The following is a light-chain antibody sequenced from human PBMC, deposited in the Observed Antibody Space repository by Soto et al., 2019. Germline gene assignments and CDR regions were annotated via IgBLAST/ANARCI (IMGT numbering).Light chain of an antibody. V-gene: IGLV2-14*03. CDR1: SSDVGGFNY. CDR2: DVT. Sequence: QSALTQPASVSGSPGQSITISCTGTSSDVGGFNYVSWYQQHPGKAPKLMIYDVTNRPSGVSYRFPGSKSGNTASLTISGLQAEDEADYYCNSYTSSSTYVFGTGTKLT. J-gene: IGLJ1*01. CDR3: NSYTSSSTYV.